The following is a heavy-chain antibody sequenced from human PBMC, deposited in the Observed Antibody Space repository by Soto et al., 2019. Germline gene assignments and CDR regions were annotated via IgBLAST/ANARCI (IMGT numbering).Heavy chain of an antibody. J-gene: IGHJ5*02. CDR3: ARARGSRSGWLNNWLDP. CDR2: TYYRSKWYN. D-gene: IGHD6-19*01. Sequence: SQTLSLTCAISGDSVSSNSAAWNWIRQSPSRGLEWLGRTYYRSKWYNDYAVSVKSRITINPDTSKNQFSLQLNSVTPEDTAVYYCARARGSRSGWLNNWLDPWGQGTLVTVYS. CDR1: GDSVSSNSAA. V-gene: IGHV6-1*01.